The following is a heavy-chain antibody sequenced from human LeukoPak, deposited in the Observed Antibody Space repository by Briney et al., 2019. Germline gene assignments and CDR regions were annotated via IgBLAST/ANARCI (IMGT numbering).Heavy chain of an antibody. Sequence: LSLTCTVSGDSISSGGYYWSWVRQAPGKGREWVSAISGSGGSTYYADSVKGRFTISRDNSKSTLYLQMNSLRAENTAVYYCAKGAPYIVATVGYYFDYWGQGTLVTVSS. D-gene: IGHD5-12*01. CDR1: GDSISSGGYY. CDR3: AKGAPYIVATVGYYFDY. J-gene: IGHJ4*02. CDR2: ISGSGGST. V-gene: IGHV3-23*01.